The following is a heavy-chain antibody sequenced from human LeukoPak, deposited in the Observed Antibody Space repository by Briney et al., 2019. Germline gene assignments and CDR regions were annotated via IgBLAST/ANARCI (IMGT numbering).Heavy chain of an antibody. J-gene: IGHJ4*02. V-gene: IGHV1-2*02. D-gene: IGHD3-22*01. CDR3: ARELNYDSSGYYFDY. Sequence: GASVKVSCKASGYTFTVYSMHWVRQAPGQGLEWMGWINPNSGGTNYAQKFQGRVTMTRDTSISTAYMELSRLRSDDTAVYYCARELNYDSSGYYFDYWGQGTLVTVSS. CDR1: GYTFTVYS. CDR2: INPNSGGT.